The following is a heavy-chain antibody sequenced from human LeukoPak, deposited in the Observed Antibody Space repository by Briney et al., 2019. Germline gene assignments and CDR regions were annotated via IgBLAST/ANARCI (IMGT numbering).Heavy chain of an antibody. V-gene: IGHV4-31*03. Sequence: PSETLSLTCTVSGGSISSGTYYWSWIRQHPGKGLEWIGYIYYSGSTYYNPSLKSRVTISVDTSKNQFSLKLSSVTAADTAMYYCARRVAPGAFDIWGQGTMVTVSS. CDR2: IYYSGST. CDR3: ARRVAPGAFDI. D-gene: IGHD6-25*01. CDR1: GGSISSGTYY. J-gene: IGHJ3*02.